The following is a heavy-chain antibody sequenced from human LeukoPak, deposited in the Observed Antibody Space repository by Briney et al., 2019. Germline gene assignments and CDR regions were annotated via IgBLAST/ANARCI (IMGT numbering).Heavy chain of an antibody. CDR2: IYTSGST. CDR3: ARENGYYDSSGYLPVRWFDP. D-gene: IGHD3-22*01. V-gene: IGHV4-61*02. CDR1: GGSIGSGSYY. J-gene: IGHJ5*02. Sequence: SETLSLTCTVSGGSIGSGSYYWSWIRQPAGKGLEWIGRIYTSGSTNYNPSLKSRVTISVDTSKNQFSLKLSSVTAADTAVYYCARENGYYDSSGYLPVRWFDPWGQGTLVTVSS.